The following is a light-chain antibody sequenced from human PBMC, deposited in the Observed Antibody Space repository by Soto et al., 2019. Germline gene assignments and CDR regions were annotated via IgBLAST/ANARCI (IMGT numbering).Light chain of an antibody. V-gene: IGLV2-14*03. Sequence: QSALTQPASVSGSPGQSITISCTGTSSDIGGYNYVSWYQQHPGKAPKLMVYDVSYRPSGISDRFSGSNSGNTASLTISGLQAEDESDYYCSSYTSRPSYAFGSGTKLTVL. CDR3: SSYTSRPSYA. J-gene: IGLJ1*01. CDR1: SSDIGGYNY. CDR2: DVS.